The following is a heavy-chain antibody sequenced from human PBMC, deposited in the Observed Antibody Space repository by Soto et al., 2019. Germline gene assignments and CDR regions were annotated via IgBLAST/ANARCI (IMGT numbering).Heavy chain of an antibody. Sequence: PGGSLRLSCAASGFTFSTYTMNWVRQAPGKGLEWVSSINSVSTYIYYADSVKGRFTISRDNAKNSLYLQMNSLRAEDTAVYYCARDSRSDYWGQGTPVTVSS. CDR1: GFTFSTYT. CDR3: ARDSRSDY. J-gene: IGHJ4*02. D-gene: IGHD3-16*02. V-gene: IGHV3-21*01. CDR2: INSVSTYI.